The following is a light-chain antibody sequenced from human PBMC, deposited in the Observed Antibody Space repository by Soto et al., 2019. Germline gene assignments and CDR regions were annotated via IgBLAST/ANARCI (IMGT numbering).Light chain of an antibody. J-gene: IGLJ1*01. Sequence: QSALTQPASVSGSPGQSITISCIETSSDVGNYNLVSWYQHHPGKAPKLVIYEGNKRPSGVSNRFSGSKSGNTASLTISGLQAEDEADFYCTSYTSSSTYVFGTGTKLTVL. CDR3: TSYTSSSTYV. V-gene: IGLV2-14*02. CDR2: EGN. CDR1: SSDVGNYNL.